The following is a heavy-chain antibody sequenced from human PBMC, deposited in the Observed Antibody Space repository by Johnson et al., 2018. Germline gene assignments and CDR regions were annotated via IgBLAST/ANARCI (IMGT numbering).Heavy chain of an antibody. CDR1: GFTFSDYY. J-gene: IGHJ6*03. CDR3: ANHLPGSNGNYYSSYMDV. D-gene: IGHD4-11*01. Sequence: QVQLVQSGGGVVQPGRSLRLSCAASGFTFSDYYMSWIRQAPGKGLEWVSYISSSGSTIYYADSVKGRVTISRDNSKNTRLLQMNSLRAVDTAVYYCANHLPGSNGNYYSSYMDVWGKGTTVTVSS. V-gene: IGHV3-11*04. CDR2: ISSSGSTI.